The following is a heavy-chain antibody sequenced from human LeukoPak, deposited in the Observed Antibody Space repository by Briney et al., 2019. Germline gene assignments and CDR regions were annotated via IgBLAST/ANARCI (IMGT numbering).Heavy chain of an antibody. CDR3: ARSRPRGPGDY. V-gene: IGHV3-74*01. Sequence: PGGSLRLSCAASGFTFSSYWMHWVRQAPGKGLVWVSRINSDGSSTSYADSVKGRFTISRDNAKNTLYLQMNSLRAEDTSVYYCARSRPRGPGDYWGQGTLVTVSS. CDR1: GFTFSSYW. CDR2: INSDGSST. D-gene: IGHD3-10*01. J-gene: IGHJ4*02.